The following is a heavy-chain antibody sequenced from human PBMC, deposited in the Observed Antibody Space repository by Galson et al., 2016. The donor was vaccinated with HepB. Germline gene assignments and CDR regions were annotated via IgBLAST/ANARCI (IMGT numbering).Heavy chain of an antibody. CDR3: AKDIRSCGLFGRFDY. J-gene: IGHJ4*02. D-gene: IGHD5-18*01. Sequence: SLRLSCAASGFTFSSYGMHWVRQAPGKGLEWVAVISYDGSNKYYADSVKGRFTISRDNSKNTLYLQMNSLRAEDTAVYYCAKDIRSCGLFGRFDYWGQGTLVTVSS. V-gene: IGHV3-30*18. CDR1: GFTFSSYG. CDR2: ISYDGSNK.